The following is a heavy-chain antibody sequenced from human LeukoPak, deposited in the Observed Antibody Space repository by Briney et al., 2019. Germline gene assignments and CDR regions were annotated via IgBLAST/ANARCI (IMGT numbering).Heavy chain of an antibody. CDR3: GVDIVVVPGAPNWFDP. CDR2: ISGSGDST. V-gene: IGHV3-23*01. D-gene: IGHD2-2*01. CDR1: GFTFSSYA. J-gene: IGHJ5*02. Sequence: GGSLRLSCAASGFTFSSYAMSWVRQAPGKGLEWVSTISGSGDSTYYADSVKGRFTISRDNSKNTLYLQMNSLRAEDTAVYYCGVDIVVVPGAPNWFDPWGQGTLVTVSS.